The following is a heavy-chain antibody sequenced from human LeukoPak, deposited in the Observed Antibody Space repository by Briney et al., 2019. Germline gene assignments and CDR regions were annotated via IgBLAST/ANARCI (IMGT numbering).Heavy chain of an antibody. V-gene: IGHV3-7*01. CDR3: ADSSGYYYAAFDI. Sequence: GGSLRLSCAASGFTFSNAWMSWVRQAPGKGLEWVANIKQDGSEKYYVDSVKGRFTISRDNAKNSLYLQMNSLRAEDTAVYYCADSSGYYYAAFDIWGQGTMVTVSS. D-gene: IGHD3-22*01. J-gene: IGHJ3*02. CDR1: GFTFSNAW. CDR2: IKQDGSEK.